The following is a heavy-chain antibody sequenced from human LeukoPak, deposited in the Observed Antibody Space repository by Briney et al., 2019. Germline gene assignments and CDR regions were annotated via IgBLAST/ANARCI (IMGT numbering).Heavy chain of an antibody. D-gene: IGHD2-8*01. J-gene: IGHJ5*02. CDR1: GYSISSGSY. V-gene: IGHV4-38-2*02. CDR3: ASRIVPWAWFDP. Sequence: SETLSLTCTVSGYSISSGSYWGWIRQPPGKGLEWIGSIYHSGSTYYNPSLKSRVTISVDTSKNQFSLKLSSVTAADTAVYYCASRIVPWAWFDPWGQGTLVTVSS. CDR2: IYHSGST.